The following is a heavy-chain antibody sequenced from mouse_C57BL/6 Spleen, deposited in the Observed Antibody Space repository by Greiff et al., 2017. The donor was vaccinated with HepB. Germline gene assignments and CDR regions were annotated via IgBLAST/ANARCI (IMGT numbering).Heavy chain of an antibody. J-gene: IGHJ2*01. CDR1: GFTFSDYY. CDR2: INYDGSST. D-gene: IGHD2-3*01. Sequence: EVQVVESEGGLVQPGSSMKLSCTASGFTFSDYYMAWVRQVPEKGLEWVANINYDGSSTYYLDSLKSRFIISRDNAKNILYLQMSSLKSEDTATYYCAREGDGSYFDYWGQGTTLTVSS. V-gene: IGHV5-16*01. CDR3: AREGDGSYFDY.